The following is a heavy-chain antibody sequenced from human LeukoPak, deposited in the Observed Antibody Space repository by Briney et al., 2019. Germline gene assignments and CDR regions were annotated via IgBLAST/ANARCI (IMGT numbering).Heavy chain of an antibody. D-gene: IGHD5-24*01. V-gene: IGHV1-69*13. CDR2: IIPIFGTA. CDR3: ARRAEMATTNWFDP. CDR1: GGTFSSYA. J-gene: IGHJ5*02. Sequence: ASVTVSCTASGGTFSSYAISWVRQAPGQGLEWMGGIIPIFGTANYAQKFQGRVTITADESTSTAYMELSSLRSEDTAVYYCARRAEMATTNWFDPWGQGTLVTVSS.